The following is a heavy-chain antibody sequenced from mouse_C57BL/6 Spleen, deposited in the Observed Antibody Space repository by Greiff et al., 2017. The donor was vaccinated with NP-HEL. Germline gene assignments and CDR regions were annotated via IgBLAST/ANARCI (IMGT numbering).Heavy chain of an antibody. CDR1: GYTFTDYN. J-gene: IGHJ4*01. CDR2: INPNNGGT. CDR3: ARYYDYDDAMDY. D-gene: IGHD2-4*01. Sequence: VHVKQSGPELVKPGASVKIPCKASGYTFTDYNMDWVKQSHGKSLEWIGDINPNNGGTIYNQKFKGKATLTVDKSSSTAYMELRSLTSEDTAVYYCARYYDYDDAMDYWGQGTSVTVSS. V-gene: IGHV1-18*01.